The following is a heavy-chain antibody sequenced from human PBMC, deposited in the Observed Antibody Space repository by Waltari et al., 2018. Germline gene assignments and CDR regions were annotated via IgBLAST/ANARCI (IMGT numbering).Heavy chain of an antibody. D-gene: IGHD3-10*01. CDR2: ISGSGGST. CDR1: GFTFSSYA. Sequence: EVQLLESGGGLVQPGGSLRLSCAASGFTFSSYAMSWVRQAPGKGLEWVSAISGSGGSTYYADSVKGRFTISRDNAKNSLYLQMNSLRAEDTAVYYCARDSPHGSGPLWGQGTLVTVSS. CDR3: ARDSPHGSGPL. J-gene: IGHJ4*02. V-gene: IGHV3-23*01.